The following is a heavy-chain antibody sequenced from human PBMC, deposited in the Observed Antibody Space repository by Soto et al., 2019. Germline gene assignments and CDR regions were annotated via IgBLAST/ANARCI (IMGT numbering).Heavy chain of an antibody. V-gene: IGHV1-46*04. D-gene: IGHD6-13*01. CDR2: FNPMSGST. CDR1: GYIFIKYY. J-gene: IGHJ4*02. CDR3: ARDLAADDD. Sequence: GSSVKVSCKTSGYIFIKYYIHWVRQAPGQGLEWVALFNPMSGSTNYAQKLQGRVTVTSDTSTSTVYMELSSLISEDTAVYYCARDLAADDDWGQGTLVTVSS.